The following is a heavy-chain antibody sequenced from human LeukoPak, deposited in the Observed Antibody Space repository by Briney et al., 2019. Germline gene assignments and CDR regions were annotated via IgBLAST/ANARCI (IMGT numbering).Heavy chain of an antibody. D-gene: IGHD2/OR15-2a*01. J-gene: IGHJ4*02. CDR3: AGHHPRNTVDF. Sequence: SETLSLTCTVSGGSISSYYWSWIRQSPGKGPEWIAYISDIGSINYNPSLKSRVTISLDTSKNQFSLKLSSVTAADTAVYYCAGHHPRNTVDFWGQGTLVTVSS. CDR1: GGSISSYY. V-gene: IGHV4-59*08. CDR2: ISDIGSI.